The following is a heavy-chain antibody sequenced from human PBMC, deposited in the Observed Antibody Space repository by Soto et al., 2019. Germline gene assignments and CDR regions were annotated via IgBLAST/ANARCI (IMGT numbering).Heavy chain of an antibody. CDR2: IYTSGST. V-gene: IGHV4-4*07. CDR3: ARSGYSGYEAKNWFDP. CDR1: GGSISSYY. D-gene: IGHD5-12*01. J-gene: IGHJ5*02. Sequence: PSETLSLTCTVSGGSISSYYWSWIRQPAGKGLEWIGRIYTSGSTNYNPSLKSRVTMSVDTSKNQFSLKLSSVTAADTAVYYCARSGYSGYEAKNWFDPWGQGTLVTVSS.